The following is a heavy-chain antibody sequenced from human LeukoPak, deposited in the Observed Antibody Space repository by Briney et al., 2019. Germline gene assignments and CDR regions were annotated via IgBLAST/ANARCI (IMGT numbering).Heavy chain of an antibody. D-gene: IGHD2-15*01. Sequence: PSETLSLTCAVYGGSFSGYYWGWIRQPPGKGLEWIGSVSYRGGTYYNPSLKTRVTISVDTSKNQFSLRLSSVTAADTAVYFCARDSRYCSGGNCHLRFDYWGQGILVTVSS. J-gene: IGHJ4*02. V-gene: IGHV4-34*01. CDR3: ARDSRYCSGGNCHLRFDY. CDR2: VSYRGGT. CDR1: GGSFSGYY.